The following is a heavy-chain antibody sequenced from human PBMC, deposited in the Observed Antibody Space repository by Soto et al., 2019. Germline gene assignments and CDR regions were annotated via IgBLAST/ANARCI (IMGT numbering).Heavy chain of an antibody. Sequence: ESVGGVVQPGRSLRLSCAASGFTVSRYGMHWVRQAPGKGLEWVAVISRDGGTKYYADSVKGRFTISRDNSRNTLFLEMNSLRGDDVAVYYCTGEVASGYCGQGTLVTVSS. CDR1: GFTVSRYG. CDR3: TGEVASGY. V-gene: IGHV3-30*03. CDR2: ISRDGGTK. D-gene: IGHD2-8*02. J-gene: IGHJ1*01.